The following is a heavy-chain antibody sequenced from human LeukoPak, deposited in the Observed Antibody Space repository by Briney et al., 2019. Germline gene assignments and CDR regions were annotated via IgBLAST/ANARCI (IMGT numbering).Heavy chain of an antibody. Sequence: PSETLSLTCTVSGGSISSGGYYWSWIRQPPGKGLEWIGYIYYSGSPNYNPSLKSRVTVSIDTSKNQFSLNLKSVTAADTAVYYCARSRYSGFDPFDYWGQGTLVTVSS. CDR2: IYYSGSP. J-gene: IGHJ4*02. V-gene: IGHV4-61*08. CDR3: ARSRYSGFDPFDY. CDR1: GGSISSGGYY. D-gene: IGHD5-12*01.